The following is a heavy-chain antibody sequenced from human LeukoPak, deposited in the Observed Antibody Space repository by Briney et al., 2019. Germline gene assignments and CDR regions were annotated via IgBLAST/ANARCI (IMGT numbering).Heavy chain of an antibody. V-gene: IGHV3-30*02. Sequence: GGSLRLSCAASGFTFSSYGMHWVRQAPGKGLEWVAFIRYDGSNKYYADSVKGRFTISRDNSKNTLYLQMNSLRAEDTAVYYCAQDGRYYYDSSGYYGGWGQGTLVTVSS. CDR2: IRYDGSNK. CDR1: GFTFSSYG. CDR3: AQDGRYYYDSSGYYGG. D-gene: IGHD3-22*01. J-gene: IGHJ4*02.